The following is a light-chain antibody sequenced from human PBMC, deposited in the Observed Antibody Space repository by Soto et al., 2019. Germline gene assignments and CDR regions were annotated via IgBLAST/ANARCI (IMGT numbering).Light chain of an antibody. CDR2: NIS. CDR1: RGLVFSDGNTY. J-gene: IGKJ1*01. V-gene: IGKV2-30*01. CDR3: MHSIDWPWT. Sequence: VLTQSPLSVSVTVGQPASTSCRSSRGLVFSDGNTYLHWFQQRPGQSPRRLIDNISNRDSGVPDRFSGSGSGTDFTLEISRVEAEDVGMYYCMHSIDWPWTFGQGTKVDIK.